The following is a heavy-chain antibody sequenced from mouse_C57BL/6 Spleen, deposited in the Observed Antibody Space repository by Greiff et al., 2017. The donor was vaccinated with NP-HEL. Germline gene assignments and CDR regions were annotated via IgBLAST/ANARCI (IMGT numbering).Heavy chain of an antibody. D-gene: IGHD3-3*01. J-gene: IGHJ4*01. CDR1: GFSLTSYG. CDR2: IWRGGST. V-gene: IGHV2-5*01. CDR3: AKRSGTDYAMDY. Sequence: QVHVKQSGPGLVQPSQSLSITCTVSGFSLTSYGVHWVRQSPGKGLEWLGVIWRGGSTDYNAAFMSRLSITKDNSKSQVFFKMNSLQADDTAIYYWAKRSGTDYAMDYWGQGTSVTVSS.